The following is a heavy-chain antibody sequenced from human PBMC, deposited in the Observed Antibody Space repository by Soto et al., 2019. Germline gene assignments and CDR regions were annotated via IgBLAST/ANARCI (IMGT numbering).Heavy chain of an antibody. CDR3: ARAFYDSSGYPSVLGAFDI. D-gene: IGHD3-22*01. CDR1: GGTFSSYA. V-gene: IGHV1-69*13. Sequence: SVKVSCKASGGTFSSYAISWVRQAPGQGLEWMGGIIPIFGTANYAQKFQGRVTITADESTSTAYMELSSLRSEDTAVYYCARAFYDSSGYPSVLGAFDIWGQGTMVTVSS. J-gene: IGHJ3*02. CDR2: IIPIFGTA.